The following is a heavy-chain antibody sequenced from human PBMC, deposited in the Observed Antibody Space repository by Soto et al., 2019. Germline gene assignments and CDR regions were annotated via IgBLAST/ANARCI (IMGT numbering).Heavy chain of an antibody. CDR2: MYYSGST. D-gene: IGHD6-13*01. Sequence: QLQLQESGPGLVKPSKTLSLTCIVSGGSISSSSYYWGWIRQPPGKGLEWIGSMYYSGSTYYNPSLKSRVSISVDTSKNQFSLKLSSVTAADSAVYYCARHSRAAAGELGYWGQGTLVTVSS. CDR1: GGSISSSSYY. V-gene: IGHV4-39*01. J-gene: IGHJ4*02. CDR3: ARHSRAAAGELGY.